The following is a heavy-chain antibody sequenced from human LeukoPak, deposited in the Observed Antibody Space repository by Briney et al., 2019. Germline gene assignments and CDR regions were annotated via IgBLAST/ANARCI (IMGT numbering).Heavy chain of an antibody. CDR1: GGSINNNNYF. CDR2: INHSGST. CDR3: AVGRYYFDY. Sequence: SETLSLTCTVSGGSINNNNYFWTWIRQPPGKGLEWIGEINHSGSTNYNPSLKSRVTISVDTSKNQFSLKLSSVTAADTAVYYCAVGRYYFDYWGQGTLVTVSS. J-gene: IGHJ4*02. D-gene: IGHD1-26*01. V-gene: IGHV4-39*07.